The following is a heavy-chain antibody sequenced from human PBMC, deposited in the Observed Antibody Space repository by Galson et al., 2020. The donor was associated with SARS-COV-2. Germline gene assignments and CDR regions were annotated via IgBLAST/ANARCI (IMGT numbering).Heavy chain of an antibody. D-gene: IGHD6-19*01. J-gene: IGHJ4*02. CDR1: DFTFSSYA. Sequence: GGSLRPSCAASDFTFSSYAMTWVRQAPGKGLKGVSAITGSGSRTYYADSVKGRFTISRDNSKNKVYLQLNSLRAEDTAVYYCAKDTVAGTSGYWGQGTLVTVSS. CDR3: AKDTVAGTSGY. CDR2: ITGSGSRT. V-gene: IGHV3-23*01.